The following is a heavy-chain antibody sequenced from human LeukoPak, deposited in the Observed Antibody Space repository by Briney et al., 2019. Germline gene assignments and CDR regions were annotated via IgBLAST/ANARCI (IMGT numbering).Heavy chain of an antibody. D-gene: IGHD5-18*01. CDR3: ARERGGYSYGDY. V-gene: IGHV1-18*01. CDR1: AYTFSIYG. CDR2: INTYNGNT. J-gene: IGHJ4*02. Sequence: GASVTVSCTSSAYTFSIYGISWVRQAPGQGLEWMGWINTYNGNTNYAQKLQGRVTMTTDTSTSTAYMELRSLRSDDTAVYYCARERGGYSYGDYWGQGTLVTVSS.